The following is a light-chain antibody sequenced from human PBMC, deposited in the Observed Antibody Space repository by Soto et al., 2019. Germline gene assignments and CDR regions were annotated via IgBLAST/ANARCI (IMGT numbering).Light chain of an antibody. CDR1: QSLLYNNTYNY. CDR2: FGS. CDR3: MQALQSLT. V-gene: IGKV2-28*01. Sequence: EIVMTQSPLTLPVTPGGPASISCRSSQSLLYNNTYNYLDWYVQKPGQSPQLLIYFGSNRAPGVPDVFSGSGSGTDFTLKINRVEAEDVGTYYCMQALQSLTFGQGTRLEIQ. J-gene: IGKJ5*01.